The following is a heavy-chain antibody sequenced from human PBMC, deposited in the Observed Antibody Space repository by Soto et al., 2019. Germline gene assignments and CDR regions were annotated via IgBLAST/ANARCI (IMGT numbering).Heavy chain of an antibody. CDR2: RYYSEST. V-gene: IGHV4-31*03. Sequence: SETLSLTCTVSGGSITTGGYYWSWIRQLPGKGLEWIGHRYYSESTYYNPSLKSRVSISLDTSKNQFSLKLSFVTAADTAMYYCARTKCSGGSCYSWSLDYWGQGTPVTAPQ. D-gene: IGHD2-15*01. CDR3: ARTKCSGGSCYSWSLDY. CDR1: GGSITTGGYY. J-gene: IGHJ4*02.